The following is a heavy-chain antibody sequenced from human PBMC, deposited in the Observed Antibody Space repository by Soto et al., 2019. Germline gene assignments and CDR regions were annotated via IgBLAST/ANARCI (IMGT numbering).Heavy chain of an antibody. J-gene: IGHJ3*02. CDR2: ISWNSGAI. CDR1: GFTFDEYA. CDR3: VKDVAVTPVATGGAFRI. D-gene: IGHD4-17*01. V-gene: IGHV3-9*01. Sequence: GGSLRLSCAAFGFTFDEYAIHWVRQAPGKGPEWVSGISWNSGAIRYADSVKGRFTISRDNAKNSLYLQMNTLRPEDTALYYCVKDVAVTPVATGGAFRIWGRGTMVTVSS.